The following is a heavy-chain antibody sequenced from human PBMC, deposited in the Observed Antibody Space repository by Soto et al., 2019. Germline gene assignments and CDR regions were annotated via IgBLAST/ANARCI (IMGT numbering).Heavy chain of an antibody. Sequence: EVHLLESGGGLVPPGGSLRLSCAASGFTFANYAMNWVRQAPGKGLEWVATITGSGGQTFYADSVKGRLTISRDNSKNTLYLQMNNLRAEDTAVYYCAKDLLVETAIGVDYWGLGTLVTVSS. CDR1: GFTFANYA. J-gene: IGHJ4*02. CDR2: ITGSGGQT. CDR3: AKDLLVETAIGVDY. D-gene: IGHD2-21*02. V-gene: IGHV3-23*01.